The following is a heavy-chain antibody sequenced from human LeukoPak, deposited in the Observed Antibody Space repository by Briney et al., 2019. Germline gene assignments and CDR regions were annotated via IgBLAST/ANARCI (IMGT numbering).Heavy chain of an antibody. CDR2: IYPGDSDT. CDR1: GYSFASYW. J-gene: IGHJ4*02. V-gene: IGHV5-51*01. CDR3: ARPSFNGYIDY. D-gene: IGHD2-8*01. Sequence: EESLKISCEGSGYSFASYWIGWVRQMPGKGLEWMGIIYPGDSDTRYSPSFQGQVTISADKSISTAYLQWSSLKASDTAMYYCARPSFNGYIDYWGQGTLVTVSS.